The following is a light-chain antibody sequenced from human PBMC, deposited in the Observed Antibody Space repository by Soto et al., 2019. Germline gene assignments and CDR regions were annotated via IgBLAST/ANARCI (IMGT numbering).Light chain of an antibody. CDR3: HQYNNWPPYT. Sequence: EIVMTQSPATLSVSPGQRVTLSCRASRSVSSNLAWYQQKPCQAARLLIYGASTRATGIPARFSGSGSGTEFTLTISSLQSEDFAVYFCHQYNNWPPYTFGQGTKLEIK. CDR1: RSVSSN. CDR2: GAS. J-gene: IGKJ2*01. V-gene: IGKV3-15*01.